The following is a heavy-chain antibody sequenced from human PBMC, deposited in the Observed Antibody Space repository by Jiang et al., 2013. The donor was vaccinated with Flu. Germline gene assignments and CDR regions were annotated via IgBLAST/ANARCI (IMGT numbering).Heavy chain of an antibody. CDR2: SNTGNGNT. D-gene: IGHD2-15*01. Sequence: KVSCKASGYSFTNYAIHWVRQAPGQRLEWVGWSNTGNGNTKYSQDFQGRVTITRDTSASTTYLELISLRSEDTAVYYCARGPDIVLVVAATQPYDYWGQGTLVTVSS. V-gene: IGHV1-3*04. CDR1: GYSFTNYA. J-gene: IGHJ4*02. CDR3: ARGPDIVLVVAATQPYDY.